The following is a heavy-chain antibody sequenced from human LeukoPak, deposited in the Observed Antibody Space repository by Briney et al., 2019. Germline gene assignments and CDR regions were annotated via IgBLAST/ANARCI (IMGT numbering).Heavy chain of an antibody. D-gene: IGHD3-9*01. CDR3: ARDSYYDILTGYRSAGNFDY. CDR1: GYTFTSYY. J-gene: IGHJ4*02. CDR2: INPSGGST. Sequence: ASVKVSCKASGYTFTSYYMHWVRQAPGQGREWMGIINPSGGSTSYAQKFQGRVTMTRDMSTSTVYMELNRLRSEDTAVYYCARDSYYDILTGYRSAGNFDYWGQGTLVTVSS. V-gene: IGHV1-46*01.